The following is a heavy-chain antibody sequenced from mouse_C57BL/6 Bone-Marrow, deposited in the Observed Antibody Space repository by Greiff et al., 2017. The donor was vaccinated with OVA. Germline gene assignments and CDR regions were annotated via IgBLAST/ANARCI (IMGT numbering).Heavy chain of an antibody. CDR2: IYPRSGNT. D-gene: IGHD1-1*02. CDR3: ARSGGNEYYFDY. CDR1: GYTFTSYG. J-gene: IGHJ2*01. V-gene: IGHV1-81*01. Sequence: QVQLQQSGAELARPGASVKLSCKASGYTFTSYGISWVKQRTGQGLEWIGEIYPRSGNTYYNEKFKGKATLTADKSSSTAYMELRSLTSEDSAVYFCARSGGNEYYFDYWGQGTTLTVSS.